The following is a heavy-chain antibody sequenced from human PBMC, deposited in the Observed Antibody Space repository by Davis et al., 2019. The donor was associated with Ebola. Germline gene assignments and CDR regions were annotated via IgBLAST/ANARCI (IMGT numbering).Heavy chain of an antibody. J-gene: IGHJ4*02. CDR3: VRERLWSGHRCFDY. CDR2: TGNKANSYTT. Sequence: PEGSLRLSCAASGFTFSTAWMSWVRQAPGKGLEWVGRTGNKANSYTTEYAASVKGRFTISRDVSKNSLYLQMNSLKTEDTAVYYCVRERLWSGHRCFDYWGQGTLVTVSS. D-gene: IGHD3-3*01. V-gene: IGHV3-72*01. CDR1: GFTFSTAW.